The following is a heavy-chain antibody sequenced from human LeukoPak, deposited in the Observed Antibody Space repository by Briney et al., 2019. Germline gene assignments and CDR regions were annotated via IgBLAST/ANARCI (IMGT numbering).Heavy chain of an antibody. J-gene: IGHJ4*02. CDR1: GYTFTSYG. Sequence: ASVKVSCKASGYTFTSYGISWVRQAPGQGLEWMGWISAYNGNTNYAQKLQGRVTMTTDTSTSTAYMELSSLRSEDTAVYYCATGYSSGWQNSHRFDYWGQGTLVTVSS. V-gene: IGHV1-18*01. CDR3: ATGYSSGWQNSHRFDY. CDR2: ISAYNGNT. D-gene: IGHD6-19*01.